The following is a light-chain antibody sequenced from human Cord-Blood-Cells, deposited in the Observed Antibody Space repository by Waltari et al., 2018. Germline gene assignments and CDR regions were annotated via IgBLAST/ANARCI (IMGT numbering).Light chain of an antibody. J-gene: IGKJ4*01. V-gene: IGKV1-39*01. Sequence: DIQMTQSPSSLSASLGDRVTNTCRASQSISSYLNWYQQKPGKAPKLLIYAASSLQSGVPSRFSGSGSGTDFTLTISSLQPEDFATYYCQQSYSTPLTFGGGTKVEIK. CDR3: QQSYSTPLT. CDR2: AAS. CDR1: QSISSY.